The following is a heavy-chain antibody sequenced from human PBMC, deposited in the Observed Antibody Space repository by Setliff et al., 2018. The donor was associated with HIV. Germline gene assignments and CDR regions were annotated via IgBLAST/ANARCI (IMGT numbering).Heavy chain of an antibody. Sequence: PGGSLRLSCAASGFVFSSYSMNWVRQAPGKGLEWVSYISSSGGTIYYADSVKGRFTISRDNAKNSLYLQMNSLRAEDTAVYYCARAFSGYYFDYWGQGTLVTVSS. CDR2: ISSSGGTI. CDR3: ARAFSGYYFDY. V-gene: IGHV3-48*04. CDR1: GFVFSSYS. J-gene: IGHJ4*02. D-gene: IGHD3-3*01.